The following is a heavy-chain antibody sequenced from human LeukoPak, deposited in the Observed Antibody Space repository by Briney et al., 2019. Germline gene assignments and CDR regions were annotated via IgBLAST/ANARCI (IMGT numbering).Heavy chain of an antibody. CDR3: ARRVPSSSWPFDY. J-gene: IGHJ4*02. Sequence: SETLSLTCTVSGGSISSYYWSWIRQPPGKGLEWIGYIYYSGSTNYNPSLKSRVTISVDTSKNQFSLKLSSVTAADTAVYYCARRVPSSSWPFDYWGQGTLVTVSS. V-gene: IGHV4-59*01. CDR2: IYYSGST. D-gene: IGHD6-13*01. CDR1: GGSISSYY.